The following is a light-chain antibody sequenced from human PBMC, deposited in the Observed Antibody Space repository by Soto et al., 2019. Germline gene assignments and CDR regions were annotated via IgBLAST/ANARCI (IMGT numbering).Light chain of an antibody. CDR1: QSVSTF. V-gene: IGKV3-11*01. J-gene: IGKJ5*01. Sequence: EVVLTQSPATLSLSPGESASLSCRASQSVSTFLAWFQQKPGQPPRLLIFDASRRATGIPARFSGSGSGTDFTLTISSLEPEDFAIYYCQQRGDWPPITFGQGTRLEMK. CDR3: QQRGDWPPIT. CDR2: DAS.